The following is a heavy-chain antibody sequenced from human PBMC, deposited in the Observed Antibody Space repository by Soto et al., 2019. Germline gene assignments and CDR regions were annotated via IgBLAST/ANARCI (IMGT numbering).Heavy chain of an antibody. D-gene: IGHD6-13*01. J-gene: IGHJ6*02. V-gene: IGHV3-74*01. CDR1: GFTFSSYW. CDR3: ARGTHSSTGYYYYGMDV. CDR2: INSDGSST. Sequence: GGSLTLSCAASGFTFSSYWRHWVRQAPGKGLVWVSRINSDGSSTSYADSVKGRFTISRDNAKNTLYLQMNSLRAEDTAVYYCARGTHSSTGYYYYGMDVWGQGTTVTVSS.